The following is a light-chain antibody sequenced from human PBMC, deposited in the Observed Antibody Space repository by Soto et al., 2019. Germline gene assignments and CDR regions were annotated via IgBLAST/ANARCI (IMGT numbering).Light chain of an antibody. CDR2: DVN. V-gene: IGLV2-11*01. J-gene: IGLJ1*01. Sequence: LTQPRSVSGSPGQSVTISCTGTSSDVGGYNYVSWYQQHPGKAPKLMIYDVNKRPSGVPDRFSGSKSANTASLTISGLQAEDEADYYCCSYAGSYTYVFGSGTKVTVL. CDR1: SSDVGGYNY. CDR3: CSYAGSYTYV.